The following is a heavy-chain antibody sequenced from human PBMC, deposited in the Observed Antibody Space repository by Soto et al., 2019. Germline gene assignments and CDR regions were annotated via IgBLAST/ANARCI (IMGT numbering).Heavy chain of an antibody. Sequence: QVQLQQWGAGLLKPSETLSLTCAVYGGSFSGYYWCWIRQPTGKGLEWLGALNHSGSTNYNPSLTSRVPISVDPSNNQFSLKLSAVTAADTALYYCARFPYYYVMDVWVQGTTFTDCS. CDR1: GGSFSGYY. J-gene: IGHJ6*02. V-gene: IGHV4-34*01. CDR3: ARFPYYYVMDV. CDR2: LNHSGST.